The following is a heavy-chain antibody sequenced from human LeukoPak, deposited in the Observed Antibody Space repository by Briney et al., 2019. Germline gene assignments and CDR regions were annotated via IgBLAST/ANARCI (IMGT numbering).Heavy chain of an antibody. D-gene: IGHD3/OR15-3a*01. V-gene: IGHV3-7*03. CDR2: IKLDGSEK. CDR1: GFSFGKYW. Sequence: GGSLRLSCVASGFSFGKYWMSWIRQAPGKGLEWVANIKLDGSEKNYVDSVKGRFTISRDNTKNSLYLQMNSLRAEDTAVFYCARDQYDTWSRRGNFDSWGQGTLVIVSS. CDR3: ARDQYDTWSRRGNFDS. J-gene: IGHJ4*02.